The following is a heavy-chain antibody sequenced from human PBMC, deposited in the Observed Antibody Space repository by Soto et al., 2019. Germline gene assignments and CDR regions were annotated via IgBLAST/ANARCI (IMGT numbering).Heavy chain of an antibody. Sequence: QVQLAQSGAEERKPGASVKVSCEATGYTFTAYAMHWVRQAPGQRLEWMGWINPANGNTKYSQKFQGRLTITSDTSANTVDMELTSLTSEDTAMYYCTRSAISPSGGLIGPCDCGGQGNLVTVSS. V-gene: IGHV1-3*05. CDR1: GYTFTAYA. J-gene: IGHJ4*02. CDR3: TRSAISPSGGLIGPCDC. CDR2: INPANGNT. D-gene: IGHD3-16*02.